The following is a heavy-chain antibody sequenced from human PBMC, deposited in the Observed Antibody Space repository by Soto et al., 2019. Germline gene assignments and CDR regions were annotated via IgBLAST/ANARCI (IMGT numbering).Heavy chain of an antibody. CDR3: AKDPTVRSYYYYYYGMDV. CDR1: GFNFSSYA. V-gene: IGHV3-23*01. Sequence: GGSLRLSCAASGFNFSSYAMSWVRQAPGKGLEWVSAISGSGGSTYYADSVKGRFTISRDNSKNTLYLQMNSLRAEDAAVYYCAKDPTVRSYYYYYYGMDVWGQGTTVTVSS. J-gene: IGHJ6*02. CDR2: ISGSGGST. D-gene: IGHD4-4*01.